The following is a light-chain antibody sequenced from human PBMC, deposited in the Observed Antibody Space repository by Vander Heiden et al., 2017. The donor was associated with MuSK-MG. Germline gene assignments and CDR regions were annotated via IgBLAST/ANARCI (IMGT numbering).Light chain of an antibody. CDR3: QQYDNLPPL. Sequence: DIQLPQSPSSLSASVGDRVTITCQASQDISNYLNWYQQKPGKAPKLLIYDASNLETGVPSRFSGSGSGTDFTFTISSLQPEDIATYYCQQYDNLPPLFGQGTKLEIK. CDR1: QDISNY. J-gene: IGKJ2*01. V-gene: IGKV1-33*01. CDR2: DAS.